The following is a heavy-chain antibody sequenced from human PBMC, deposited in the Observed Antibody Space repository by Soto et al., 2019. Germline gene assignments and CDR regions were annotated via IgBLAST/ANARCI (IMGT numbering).Heavy chain of an antibody. Sequence: QVQLQESGPGLVKPSQTLSLTCTVSGGSISSGGYYWSWIRQHPGKGLEWIGYIYYSGSTYYNPSLQSRVTISGDTSKTQFSLKLSSVTAADRAVYYCARAVSLPMVRGVIPYFDYWGQGTLVTVSS. D-gene: IGHD3-10*01. V-gene: IGHV4-31*03. CDR1: GGSISSGGYY. CDR2: IYYSGST. CDR3: ARAVSLPMVRGVIPYFDY. J-gene: IGHJ4*02.